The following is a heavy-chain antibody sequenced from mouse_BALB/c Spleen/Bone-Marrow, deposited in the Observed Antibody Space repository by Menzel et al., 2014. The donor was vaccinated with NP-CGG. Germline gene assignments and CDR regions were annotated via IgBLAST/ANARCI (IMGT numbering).Heavy chain of an antibody. CDR3: ARHHRYAYYFDY. J-gene: IGHJ2*01. D-gene: IGHD2-14*01. CDR1: GYTFTSSW. CDR2: IHPNSGNT. Sequence: QVQLQQSGSVLVRPGASVKLSCKASGYTFTSSWMHWAKQRPGQGLEWIGEIHPNSGNTIYNEKFKGKATLTVDTSSTTASVDLSSLTAEDSAVYYCARHHRYAYYFDYWGQGTTLTVSS. V-gene: IGHV1S130*01.